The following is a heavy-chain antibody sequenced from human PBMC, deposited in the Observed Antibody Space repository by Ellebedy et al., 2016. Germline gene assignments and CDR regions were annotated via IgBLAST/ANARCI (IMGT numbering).Heavy chain of an antibody. CDR1: GFTFSSYG. CDR3: ARDMGVVAAPSVNSLVTDYYYYYGMDV. Sequence: GESLKISCAASGFTFSSYGMHWVRQAPGKGLEWVAVIWSDGSNKYYADSVKGRFTISRDNAKNSLYLQMNSLRAEDTAVYYCARDMGVVAAPSVNSLVTDYYYYYGMDVWGQGTTVTVSS. CDR2: IWSDGSNK. J-gene: IGHJ6*02. V-gene: IGHV3-33*01. D-gene: IGHD2-15*01.